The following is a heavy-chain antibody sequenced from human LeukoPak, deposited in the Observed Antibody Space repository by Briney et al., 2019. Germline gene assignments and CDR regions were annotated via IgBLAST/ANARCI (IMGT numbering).Heavy chain of an antibody. CDR2: ISSDGGRV. CDR1: GFTFSSSA. CDR3: ARWVGTQLDF. J-gene: IGHJ4*02. Sequence: GGSLRLSCAASGFTFSSSAMHWVRQAPGKRLETVSAISSDGGRVYYGDSVKGRFTISRDNSKNTLYLQMGNLRAEDMAVYYCARWVGTQLDFWGQGTLVTVSS. V-gene: IGHV3-64*02. D-gene: IGHD1-14*01.